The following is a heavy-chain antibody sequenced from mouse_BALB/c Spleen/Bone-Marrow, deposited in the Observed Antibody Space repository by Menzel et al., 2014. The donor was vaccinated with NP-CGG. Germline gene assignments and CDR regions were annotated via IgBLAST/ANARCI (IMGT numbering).Heavy chain of an antibody. CDR2: ISPNNGAT. V-gene: IGHV1-26*01. CDR1: GYTFTDYY. Sequence: DVQLQESGPELVKPGASVRMSCKASGYTFTDYYMKWVKQSHGKSLEWIGEISPNNGATFYNQKFKGKATLTLDKSSNTAYMQLNSLTSEDSAVYFCARSRAMDNWGQGTSVTVSS. J-gene: IGHJ4*01. CDR3: ARSRAMDN.